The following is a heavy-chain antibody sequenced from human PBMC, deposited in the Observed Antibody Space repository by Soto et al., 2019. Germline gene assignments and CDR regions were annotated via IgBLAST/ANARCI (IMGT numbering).Heavy chain of an antibody. CDR3: AAPSSGWYLLFDY. CDR2: IVVGSGNT. V-gene: IGHV1-58*01. Sequence: SVKVSCKASGFTFTSSAVQWVREARGQRLEWIGWIVVGSGNTNYAQKFQERVTITRDMSTSTAYMELSSLRSEDTAVYYCAAPSSGWYLLFDYWGQGTLVTVSS. D-gene: IGHD6-19*01. CDR1: GFTFTSSA. J-gene: IGHJ4*02.